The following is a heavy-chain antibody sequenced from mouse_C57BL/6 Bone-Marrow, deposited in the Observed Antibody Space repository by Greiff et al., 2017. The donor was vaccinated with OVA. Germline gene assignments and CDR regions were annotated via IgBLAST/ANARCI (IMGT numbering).Heavy chain of an antibody. CDR1: GFNIKDDY. D-gene: IGHD2-3*01. V-gene: IGHV14-4*01. CDR3: TTGGYDGYYFYY. CDR2: IDPENGDT. J-gene: IGHJ2*01. Sequence: VQLQQSGAELVRPGASVKLSCTASGFNIKDDYMHWVKQRPEQGLEWIGWIDPENGDTEYASKFQGKATITADTSSNTAYLQLSSLTSEDTAVYYCTTGGYDGYYFYYWGQGTTLTVSS.